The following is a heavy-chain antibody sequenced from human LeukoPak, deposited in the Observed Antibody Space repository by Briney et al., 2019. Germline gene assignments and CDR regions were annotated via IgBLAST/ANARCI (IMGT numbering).Heavy chain of an antibody. CDR3: ARLSGSYYFDY. Sequence: SETLSLTCTVSGGSISSYYRSWIRQPPGKGLEWIGYIYYSGSTNYNPSLKSRVTISVDTSKNQFSLKLSSVTAADTAVYYCARLSGSYYFDYWGQGTLVTVSS. CDR2: IYYSGST. CDR1: GGSISSYY. J-gene: IGHJ4*02. D-gene: IGHD1-26*01. V-gene: IGHV4-59*08.